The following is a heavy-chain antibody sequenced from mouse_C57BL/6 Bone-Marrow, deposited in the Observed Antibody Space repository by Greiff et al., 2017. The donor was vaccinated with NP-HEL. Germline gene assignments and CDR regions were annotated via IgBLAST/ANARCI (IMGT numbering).Heavy chain of an antibody. CDR1: GYTFTSYW. CDR3: ARGLNYDGCFDV. V-gene: IGHV1-50*01. D-gene: IGHD2-4*01. J-gene: IGHJ1*03. Sequence: VQLQQPGAELVKPGASVKLSFKASGYTFTSYWMQWVKQRPGQGLEWIGEIDPSDSYTNYNQKFKGKATLTVDTSSSTAYMQLSSLTSEDSAVYYCARGLNYDGCFDVWGTGTTVTVSS. CDR2: IDPSDSYT.